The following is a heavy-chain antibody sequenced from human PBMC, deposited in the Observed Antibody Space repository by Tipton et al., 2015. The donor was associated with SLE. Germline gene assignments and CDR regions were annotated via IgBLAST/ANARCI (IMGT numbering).Heavy chain of an antibody. CDR3: ARGWIAAAGTGYDY. Sequence: TLSLTCAVYGGSFSGYYWSWIRQPPGRGLEWIGEINHSGSTNYNPSLKSRVTISVDTSKTQFSLKLSSVTAADTAVYYCARGWIAAAGTGYDYWGQGTLVTVSS. CDR2: INHSGST. D-gene: IGHD6-13*01. J-gene: IGHJ4*02. CDR1: GGSFSGYY. V-gene: IGHV4-34*01.